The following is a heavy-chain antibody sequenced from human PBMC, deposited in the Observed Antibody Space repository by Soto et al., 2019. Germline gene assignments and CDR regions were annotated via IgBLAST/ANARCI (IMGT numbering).Heavy chain of an antibody. D-gene: IGHD5-18*01. Sequence: PGGSLRLSCAASGFTFSTYWMHWVRQAPGKGLVWVSRMNSDGSRSDYADSVKGRFTISRGNARNTLYLQMNSLSAEDTAVYYCVRDGYPAWVYGVDVWGQGTTVTVSS. CDR3: VRDGYPAWVYGVDV. V-gene: IGHV3-74*01. CDR1: GFTFSTYW. J-gene: IGHJ6*02. CDR2: MNSDGSRS.